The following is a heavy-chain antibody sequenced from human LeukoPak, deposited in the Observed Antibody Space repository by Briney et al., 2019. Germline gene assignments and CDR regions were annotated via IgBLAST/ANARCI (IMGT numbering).Heavy chain of an antibody. D-gene: IGHD1-26*01. V-gene: IGHV3-74*01. CDR1: GFTFDDYG. J-gene: IGHJ4*02. CDR2: IKSDGST. CDR3: ARDHYYSVDY. Sequence: PGGSLRLSCAASGFTFDDYGMSWVRQAPGKGLVWVSLIKSDGSTIYADSVKGRFTISRDNAKSTIYLQMNSLRVEDTAVYYCARDHYYSVDYWGQGTLVTVSS.